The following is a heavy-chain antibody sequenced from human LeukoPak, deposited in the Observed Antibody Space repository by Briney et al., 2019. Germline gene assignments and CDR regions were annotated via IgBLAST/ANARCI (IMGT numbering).Heavy chain of an antibody. D-gene: IGHD5-24*01. CDR3: AREPLSSRDTIIDYYYYMDV. CDR1: GYTFTSYD. Sequence: ASVKVSCKASGYTFTSYDINWVRQATGQGLEWMGWMNPNSGNTGYAQKFQGRVTITRNTSISTAYMELSSLRSEDTAVYYCAREPLSSRDTIIDYYYYMDVWGKGTTVTVSS. J-gene: IGHJ6*03. V-gene: IGHV1-8*03. CDR2: MNPNSGNT.